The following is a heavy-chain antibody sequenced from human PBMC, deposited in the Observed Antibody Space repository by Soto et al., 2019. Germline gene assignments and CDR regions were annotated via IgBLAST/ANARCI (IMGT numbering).Heavy chain of an antibody. CDR3: AKDHKPAASGYCYYGIDV. CDR1: GFTFAGFG. J-gene: IGHJ6*02. Sequence: EVQLLESGGGLVQPGGSLRVSCAASGFTFAGFGMSWVRQAPGKGLEWVSSISVSGGNTYYADSVKGRFIISRDNSKNTLALQLNSLRADDTAVYFCAKDHKPAASGYCYYGIDVWGQGTKFAVSS. D-gene: IGHD6-13*01. V-gene: IGHV3-23*01. CDR2: ISVSGGNT.